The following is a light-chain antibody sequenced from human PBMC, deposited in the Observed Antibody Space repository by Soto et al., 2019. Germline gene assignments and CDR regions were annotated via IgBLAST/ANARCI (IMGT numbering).Light chain of an antibody. Sequence: DLQMTQSPSSLSASVGDRVIITCRASQTINTYLNWYQQKPGRAPKLLMYAASSSQSGVPSRFSGSGSGTDFTLTISSLQPEDFATYFCQQSYSTPYTFGQGTKLEIK. V-gene: IGKV1-39*01. CDR1: QTINTY. CDR2: AAS. CDR3: QQSYSTPYT. J-gene: IGKJ2*01.